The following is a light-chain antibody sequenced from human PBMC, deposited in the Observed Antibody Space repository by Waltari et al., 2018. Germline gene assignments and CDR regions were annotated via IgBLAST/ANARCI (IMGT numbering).Light chain of an antibody. CDR3: QQTYSTPWYT. CDR1: QSISSY. J-gene: IGKJ2*01. CDR2: AAF. Sequence: DIQMTQSPSSLSASVGDRVTITCRASQSISSYLNWYQQKPWKAPKLLIYAAFSLQSGVPSRFSGGGSGTDFTLTISSLQPEDFATYYCQQTYSTPWYTFGQGTKLEIK. V-gene: IGKV1-39*01.